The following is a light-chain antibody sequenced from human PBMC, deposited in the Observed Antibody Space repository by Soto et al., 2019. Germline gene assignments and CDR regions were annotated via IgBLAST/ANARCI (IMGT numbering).Light chain of an antibody. CDR3: GTWESSRNGV. CDR2: DNL. CDR1: SSNIENNY. Sequence: QSALTQSPSVSAAPGQTVSISCSGTSSNIENNYVSWYQVLPKTAPKLLIYDNLKRPSGIPDRFSGSKSGTSATLVITGLQTGDEADYYCGTWESSRNGVFGGGTKLTVL. V-gene: IGLV1-51*01. J-gene: IGLJ3*02.